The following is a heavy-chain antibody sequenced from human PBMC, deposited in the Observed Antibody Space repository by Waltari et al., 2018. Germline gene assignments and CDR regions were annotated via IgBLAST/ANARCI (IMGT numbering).Heavy chain of an antibody. J-gene: IGHJ4*02. CDR2: IVPFLGIA. D-gene: IGHD3-9*01. CDR1: GGTFSKYA. V-gene: IGHV1-69*04. Sequence: AQLVQAGAEVKKSGSSVKVSCKGSGGTFSKYAISWVGQAPGQGLEWMGGIVPFLGIANYAQKFQGRVTITADESTSTAYMELRSLRSEDTAVYYCARDHDREGYTASDYWGQGTLVTVSS. CDR3: ARDHDREGYTASDY.